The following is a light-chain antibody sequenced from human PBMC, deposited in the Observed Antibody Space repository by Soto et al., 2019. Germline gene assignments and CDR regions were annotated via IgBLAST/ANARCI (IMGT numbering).Light chain of an antibody. J-gene: IGLJ3*02. CDR3: CSYAGSYTWV. Sequence: QSALTQPRSVSGSSGQSVTISCTGTSSDVGDYNYVSWYQQHPGKAPKLMIYDVSERPSGVPDRFSGSKSGNTASLTISGLQAEDEADYYCCSYAGSYTWVFGGGTKVTVL. CDR1: SSDVGDYNY. V-gene: IGLV2-11*01. CDR2: DVS.